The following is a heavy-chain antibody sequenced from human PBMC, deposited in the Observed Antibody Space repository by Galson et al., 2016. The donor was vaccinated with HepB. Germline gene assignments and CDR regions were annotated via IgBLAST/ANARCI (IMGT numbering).Heavy chain of an antibody. Sequence: SLRLSCAASGFTFNDYYMSWIRQAPGKGLEWVSYISSSGSYTNYADSVKGRFTISRDNAKNSLYLQMNSLRAEDTAIYYCARAQAGATFAFDIWGRGTMVTVSS. D-gene: IGHD1-26*01. V-gene: IGHV3-11*06. CDR2: ISSSGSYT. CDR3: ARAQAGATFAFDI. J-gene: IGHJ3*02. CDR1: GFTFNDYY.